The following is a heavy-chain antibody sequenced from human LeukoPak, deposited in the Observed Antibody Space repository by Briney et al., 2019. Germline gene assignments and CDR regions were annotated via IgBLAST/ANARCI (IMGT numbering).Heavy chain of an antibody. CDR1: GGSISSSSYY. CDR3: ARGRAAWPPTRLAVLDY. J-gene: IGHJ4*02. D-gene: IGHD6-13*01. CDR2: LYHTGSA. V-gene: IGHV4-39*07. Sequence: KPSETLSLTCTVSGGSISSSSYYWGWIRQPPGKGLEWIGSLYHTGSAYYNPSLKSRVTISVDTSKNQFSLKLSSVTAADTAVYYCARGRAAWPPTRLAVLDYWGQGTLVTVSS.